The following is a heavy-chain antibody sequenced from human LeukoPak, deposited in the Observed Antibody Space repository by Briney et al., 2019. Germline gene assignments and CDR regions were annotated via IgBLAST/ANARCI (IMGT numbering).Heavy chain of an antibody. D-gene: IGHD3-16*02. CDR3: ARGGGELSLFYYYYYMDV. Sequence: ASVKVSCEASGYTFTGYYMHWVRQAPGQGLEWMGWINPNSGGTNYAQKFQGRVTMTRDTSISTAYMELSRLRSDDTAVYYCARGGGELSLFYYYYYMDVWGKGTTVTVSS. CDR1: GYTFTGYY. J-gene: IGHJ6*03. V-gene: IGHV1-2*02. CDR2: INPNSGGT.